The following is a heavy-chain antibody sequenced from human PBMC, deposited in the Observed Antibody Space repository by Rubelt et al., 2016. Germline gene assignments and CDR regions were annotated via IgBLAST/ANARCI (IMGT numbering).Heavy chain of an antibody. D-gene: IGHD2-15*01. CDR3: ARGYCSGGSCYYFDY. Sequence: QVQLVQSGAEVKKPGASVKDSCKASGYTFTSSVIYCVRQAPGQRLEWMRWVNAGNGNTKYSQQFQARGSITRETSASTAYMELSSLRSEDTAVYYCARGYCSGGSCYYFDYWGQGTLVTVSS. V-gene: IGHV1-3*01. CDR2: VNAGNGNT. CDR1: GYTFTSSV. J-gene: IGHJ4*02.